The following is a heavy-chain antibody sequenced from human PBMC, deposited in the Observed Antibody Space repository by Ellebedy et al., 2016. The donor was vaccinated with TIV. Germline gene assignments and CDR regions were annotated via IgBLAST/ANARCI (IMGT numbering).Heavy chain of an antibody. D-gene: IGHD3-3*01. CDR2: INPSGGST. Sequence: AASVKVSCKASGYTFTSYYMHWVRQAPGQGLEWMGIINPSGGSTSYAQKFQGRVTMTRDTSTSTVYMELSSLRSEDTAVYYCARETYYDFWSGYYTSHYYYYYGMDVWGQGTTVTVSS. J-gene: IGHJ6*02. V-gene: IGHV1-46*01. CDR1: GYTFTSYY. CDR3: ARETYYDFWSGYYTSHYYYYYGMDV.